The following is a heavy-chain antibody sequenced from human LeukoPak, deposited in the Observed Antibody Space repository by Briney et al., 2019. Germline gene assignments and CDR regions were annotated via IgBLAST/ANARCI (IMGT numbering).Heavy chain of an antibody. CDR1: GFTFSSYG. CDR3: GRSTSKMYYFDY. Sequence: GGSLRLSCAASGFTFSSYGMHWVRQAPGKGLEWVAFIRYDGSNKYYADSVKGRFTISRDNSKNTLYLRMNSLRAEDTAVYYCGRSTSKMYYFDYWGQGTLVTVSS. V-gene: IGHV3-30*02. D-gene: IGHD2-2*01. J-gene: IGHJ4*02. CDR2: IRYDGSNK.